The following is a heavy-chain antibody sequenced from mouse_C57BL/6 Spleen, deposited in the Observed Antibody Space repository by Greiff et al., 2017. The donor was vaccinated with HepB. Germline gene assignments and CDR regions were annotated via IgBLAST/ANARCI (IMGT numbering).Heavy chain of an antibody. CDR3: ARGAVVAHYFDY. V-gene: IGHV1-55*01. Sequence: QVQLQQPGAELVKPGASVKMSCKASGYTFTSYWITWVKQRPGQGLEWIGDIYPGSGSTNYNEKFKSKATLTVDTSSSTAYMQLSSLTSEDSAVYYWARGAVVAHYFDYWGQGTTLTVSS. CDR1: GYTFTSYW. CDR2: IYPGSGST. J-gene: IGHJ2*01. D-gene: IGHD1-1*01.